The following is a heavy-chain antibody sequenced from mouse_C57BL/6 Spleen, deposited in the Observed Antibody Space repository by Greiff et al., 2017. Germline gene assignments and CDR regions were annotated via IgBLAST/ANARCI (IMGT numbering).Heavy chain of an antibody. Sequence: VQLQQSGAELVRPGASVKLSCTASGFNIKDDYMHWVKQRPEQGLEWIGWIDPENGDTEYASKFQGKATITADTSSNTAYLQLSSLTSEDTAVYYCTTFTTVVAAWFAYWGQGTLVTVSA. CDR1: GFNIKDDY. CDR3: TTFTTVVAAWFAY. D-gene: IGHD1-1*01. J-gene: IGHJ3*01. CDR2: IDPENGDT. V-gene: IGHV14-4*01.